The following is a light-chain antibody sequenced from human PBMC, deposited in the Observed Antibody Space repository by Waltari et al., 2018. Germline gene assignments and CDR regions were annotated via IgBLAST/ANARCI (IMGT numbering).Light chain of an antibody. Sequence: DIQMTQSPSSLSASVGDRFTITCRASQSIGSYLNWYQQQPGKAPNLLIYAASSLQSGVPSRFSGSGSGTDFTLTITSLQPEDFATYYCQQSYSTPRTFGQGTKVEIK. CDR1: QSIGSY. V-gene: IGKV1-39*01. J-gene: IGKJ1*01. CDR3: QQSYSTPRT. CDR2: AAS.